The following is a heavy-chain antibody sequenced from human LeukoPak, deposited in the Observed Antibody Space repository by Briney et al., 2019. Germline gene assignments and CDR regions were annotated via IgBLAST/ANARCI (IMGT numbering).Heavy chain of an antibody. Sequence: PGGSLRLSCAASEFTVSDSYMSWVRQAPGKGLQWVSVIFSGGSTYYADSVKGRFTLSRDNSKNTLYLQMNSLRAEDTAVYYCAEPRGIVVVPAADDAFDIWGQGTMVTVSS. J-gene: IGHJ3*02. CDR3: AEPRGIVVVPAADDAFDI. CDR1: EFTVSDSY. CDR2: IFSGGST. V-gene: IGHV3-53*01. D-gene: IGHD2-2*01.